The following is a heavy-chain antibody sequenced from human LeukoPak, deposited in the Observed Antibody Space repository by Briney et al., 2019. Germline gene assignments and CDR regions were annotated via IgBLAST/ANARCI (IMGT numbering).Heavy chain of an antibody. V-gene: IGHV4-34*01. CDR2: INHSGST. CDR3: ARRGGHTAAGTREPRNPPYYFDY. D-gene: IGHD6-13*01. CDR1: GGSFSGYY. J-gene: IGHJ4*02. Sequence: PSETLSLTCAVYGGSFSGYYWSWTRQPPGKGLEWIGEINHSGSTNYNPSLKSRVTISVDTSKNQFSLKLSSVTAADTAVYYCARRGGHTAAGTREPRNPPYYFDYWGQGTLVTVSS.